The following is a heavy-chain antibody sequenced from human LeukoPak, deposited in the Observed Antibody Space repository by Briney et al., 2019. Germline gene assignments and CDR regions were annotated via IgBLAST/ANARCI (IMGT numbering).Heavy chain of an antibody. D-gene: IGHD3-16*01. V-gene: IGHV3-53*01. CDR2: IYSGGST. CDR3: VLRFDY. Sequence: PGGSLRLSCTASDFIFNRYWMHWVRQAPGKGLEWVSVIYSGGSTYYADSVKGRFTISRDNSKNTLYLQMNSLRAEDTAVYYCVLRFDYWGQGTLVTVSS. CDR1: DFIFNRYW. J-gene: IGHJ4*02.